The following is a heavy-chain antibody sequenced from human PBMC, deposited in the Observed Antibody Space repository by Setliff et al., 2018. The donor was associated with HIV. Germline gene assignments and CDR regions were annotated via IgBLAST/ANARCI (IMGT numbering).Heavy chain of an antibody. D-gene: IGHD5-12*01. CDR2: INHSGDT. CDR3: ARLGAEDFSDYDWVDY. J-gene: IGHJ4*02. CDR1: GGSFSGYY. V-gene: IGHV4-34*01. Sequence: SETLSLTCAVYGGSFSGYYWSWIRQPPGKGLEWIGEINHSGDTNYNPSLKSRVTISVDTSMNQFSLNLNSVTAADTAVYYCARLGAEDFSDYDWVDYWGQGTLVTVSS.